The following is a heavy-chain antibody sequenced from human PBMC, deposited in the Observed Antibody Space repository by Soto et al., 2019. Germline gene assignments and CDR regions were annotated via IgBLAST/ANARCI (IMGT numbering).Heavy chain of an antibody. V-gene: IGHV4-59*01. CDR1: GGSISSNY. D-gene: IGHD6-13*01. CDR2: VYNSGST. CDR3: ARSRREAVAGYTLDN. J-gene: IGHJ4*02. Sequence: SETLSLTCTVSGGSISSNYWTWIRQPPGKGLEWIGYVYNSGSTNYNPSLKSRVTISEDTSKSQFSLKVNSMTAADTAVYYCARSRREAVAGYTLDNWGQGILVTVSS.